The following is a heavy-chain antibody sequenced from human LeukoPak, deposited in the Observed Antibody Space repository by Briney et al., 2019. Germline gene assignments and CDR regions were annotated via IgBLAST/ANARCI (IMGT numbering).Heavy chain of an antibody. J-gene: IGHJ3*02. CDR3: ARVNGGNWFYAFDI. CDR2: INHSGST. V-gene: IGHV4-34*01. D-gene: IGHD4-23*01. CDR1: GGSFSGYY. Sequence: KPSETLSLTCAVYGGSFSGYYWSWIRQPPGKGLEWIGEINHSGSTNYNPSLKSRVTISVDTSKNQFSLKLSSVTAADTAVYYCARVNGGNWFYAFDIWGQGTRVTVSS.